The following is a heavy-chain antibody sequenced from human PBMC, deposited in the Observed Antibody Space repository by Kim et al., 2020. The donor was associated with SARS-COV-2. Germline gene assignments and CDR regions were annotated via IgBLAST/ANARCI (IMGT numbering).Heavy chain of an antibody. D-gene: IGHD1-1*01. Sequence: ASVKVSCTSSGYTFTKNAVHWVRQAPGQSPEWMGWINPGNGGTKYSQQFQGRVTFTRDTSANTAYMELGSLTFEDTAVYYCARDSFEGYRYSWQLDYWGQGTLVTVSS. V-gene: IGHV1-3*01. CDR2: INPGNGGT. CDR3: ARDSFEGYRYSWQLDY. CDR1: GYTFTKNA. J-gene: IGHJ4*02.